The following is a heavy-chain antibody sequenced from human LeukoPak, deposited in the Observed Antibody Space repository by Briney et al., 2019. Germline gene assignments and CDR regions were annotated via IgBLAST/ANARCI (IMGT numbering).Heavy chain of an antibody. D-gene: IGHD6-19*01. J-gene: IGHJ4*02. CDR1: GFTLSSNY. V-gene: IGHV3-66*02. CDR3: ARDNIAVSGTDY. CDR2: IYSGGSI. Sequence: GGSLRLSCAASGFTLSSNYMSWVRQAPGKGLEGVSVIYSGGSIFYADSVTGRFTISRDNSKNTVYLQMNSLRTEDTAVYYCARDNIAVSGTDYWGQGTLVSVSS.